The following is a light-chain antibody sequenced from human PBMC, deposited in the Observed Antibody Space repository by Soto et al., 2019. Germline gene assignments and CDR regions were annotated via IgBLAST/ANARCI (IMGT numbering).Light chain of an antibody. CDR3: ASWDDSQHALL. J-gene: IGLJ2*01. Sequence: QAVVTQPPSVSVAPGQRVDISCSGGGSNLANHVATWYQQLPGKAPKLLLYYDGVLASGVSDRFSGSRSVSSASLAISGLQSEDEATYYCASWDDSQHALLFGGGTKLTVL. V-gene: IGLV1-36*01. CDR1: GSNLANHV. CDR2: YDG.